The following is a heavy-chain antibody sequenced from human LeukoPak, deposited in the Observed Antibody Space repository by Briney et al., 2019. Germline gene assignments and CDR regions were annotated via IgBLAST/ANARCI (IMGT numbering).Heavy chain of an antibody. CDR1: GFTFSSYW. CDR3: ARDRKNVLSGYNWFDP. CDR2: IKQDGSEK. J-gene: IGHJ5*02. D-gene: IGHD2-2*01. Sequence: GGSLRLSCAASGFTFSSYWMSWVRQAPGKGLELVANIKQDGSEKYYVYSVKGRFTISRDNAKNSLYLQMNSLRAEDTDVYYCARDRKNVLSGYNWFDPWGQGTLVTVSS. V-gene: IGHV3-7*01.